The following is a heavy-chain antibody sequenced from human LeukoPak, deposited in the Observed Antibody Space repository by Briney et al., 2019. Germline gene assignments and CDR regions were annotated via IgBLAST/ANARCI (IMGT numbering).Heavy chain of an antibody. CDR1: GYTFDDEY. CDR2: INPKNGDT. CDR3: ARRVQKLVATSWFDP. V-gene: IGHV1-2*02. D-gene: IGHD5-12*01. J-gene: IGHJ5*02. Sequence: ASVKVSCKASGYTFDDEYIHWVRQAPGLGLEWMGWINPKNGDTNYAQKFQGRVTMTRDTSISTAYMELRRLKSDDSAVYYCARRVQKLVATSWFDPWAREPWSPSPQ.